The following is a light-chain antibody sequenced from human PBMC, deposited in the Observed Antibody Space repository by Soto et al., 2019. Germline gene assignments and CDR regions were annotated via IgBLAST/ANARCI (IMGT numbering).Light chain of an antibody. CDR2: DVS. J-gene: IGLJ1*01. CDR1: SSDVGGYNY. CDR3: SSYTSSSTLV. Sequence: QSVLTQPASVSGSPGQSITISCTGTSSDVGGYNYVSWYQQHPGKAPKLMIYDVSNRPSGVSNRFSGSKSGNTASPTISGFQAEDEADYYCSSYTSSSTLVFGTGTKVTVL. V-gene: IGLV2-14*01.